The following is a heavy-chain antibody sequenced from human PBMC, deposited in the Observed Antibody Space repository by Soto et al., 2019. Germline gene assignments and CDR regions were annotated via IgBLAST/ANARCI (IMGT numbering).Heavy chain of an antibody. D-gene: IGHD6-19*01. V-gene: IGHV3-30*18. CDR3: AKDFTKQWLVSLLGY. CDR2: ISYDGSNK. Sequence: QVQLVESGGGVVQPGRSLRLSCAASGFTFSSYGMHWVRQAPGKGLEWVAVISYDGSNKYYADSVKGRFTISRDNSKNTLYLQMNSLRAEDTAVYYCAKDFTKQWLVSLLGYWGQGTLVTVSS. J-gene: IGHJ4*02. CDR1: GFTFSSYG.